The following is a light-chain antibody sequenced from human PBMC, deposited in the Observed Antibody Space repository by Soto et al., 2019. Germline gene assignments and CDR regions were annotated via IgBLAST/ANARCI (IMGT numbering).Light chain of an antibody. CDR1: SSDVGGYNY. Sequence: QSALTQPASVSGSPGQSITISCTGTSSDVGGYNYVSWYQQHPGKAPKLMIYEVSNRPSGVSNRVSGSKSGNTASLTISGLQAEDEADYYCSSYTSSSTPYVFVTGTKLTVL. V-gene: IGLV2-14*01. J-gene: IGLJ1*01. CDR3: SSYTSSSTPYV. CDR2: EVS.